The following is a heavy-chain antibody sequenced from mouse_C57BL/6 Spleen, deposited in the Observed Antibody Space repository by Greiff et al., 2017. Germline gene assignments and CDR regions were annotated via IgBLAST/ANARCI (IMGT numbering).Heavy chain of an antibody. D-gene: IGHD1-1*01. J-gene: IGHJ2*01. CDR3: ARFITTVVASFDY. V-gene: IGHV1-82*01. CDR1: GYAFSSSW. Sequence: VQLQQSGPELVKPGASVKISCKASGYAFSSSWMNWVKQRPGKGLEWIGRIYPGDGDTNYNGKFKGKATLTADKSSSTAYMQLSSLTSEDSAVDFCARFITTVVASFDYWGQGTTLTVSS. CDR2: IYPGDGDT.